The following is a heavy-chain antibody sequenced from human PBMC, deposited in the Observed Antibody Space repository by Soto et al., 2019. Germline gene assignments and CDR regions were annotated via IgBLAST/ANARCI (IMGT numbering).Heavy chain of an antibody. Sequence: GGSLRLSCEASGFTFSSYAMSWVRQVPGKGLEWVSTLGGSSGIPYYADSVKGRFTISRDISKNTLYLQMNSLRAEDTAVYFCSKIRDPNMDMTFAFWGQGTVVTVSS. V-gene: IGHV3-23*01. CDR3: SKIRDPNMDMTFAF. D-gene: IGHD3-10*01. CDR1: GFTFSSYA. CDR2: LGGSSGIP. J-gene: IGHJ4*02.